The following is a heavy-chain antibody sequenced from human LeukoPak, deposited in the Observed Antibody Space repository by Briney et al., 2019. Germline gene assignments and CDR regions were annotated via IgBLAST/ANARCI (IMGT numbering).Heavy chain of an antibody. CDR1: GGSISSGSYY. CDR3: ARRPVRGVPTKYNWFDP. V-gene: IGHV4-61*02. Sequence: SETLSLTCTVSGGSISSGSYYWSWIRQPAGKGLEWIGRIYTSGSTNYNPSLKSRVTISVDTSKNQFSLKLSSVTAADTAVYYCARRPVRGVPTKYNWFDPWGQGTLVTVSS. J-gene: IGHJ5*02. D-gene: IGHD3-10*01. CDR2: IYTSGST.